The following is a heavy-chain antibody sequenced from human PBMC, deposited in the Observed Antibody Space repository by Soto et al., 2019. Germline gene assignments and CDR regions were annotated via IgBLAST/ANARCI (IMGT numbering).Heavy chain of an antibody. CDR3: ARGRGYGDYYYYYYGMDV. Sequence: QVQLVQSGAEVKKPGASVKVSCKASGYTFTSYDINWVRQATGQGLEWMGWMNPNSGNTGYAQKFQGRVTMTRNTSISTAYMELRSLRSEDTAVYYCARGRGYGDYYYYYYGMDVWGQGSTVTVSS. J-gene: IGHJ6*02. D-gene: IGHD4-17*01. CDR1: GYTFTSYD. CDR2: MNPNSGNT. V-gene: IGHV1-8*01.